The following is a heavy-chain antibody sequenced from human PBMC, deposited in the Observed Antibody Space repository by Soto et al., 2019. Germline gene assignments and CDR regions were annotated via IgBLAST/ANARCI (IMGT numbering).Heavy chain of an antibody. CDR1: GFTFSSYW. CDR3: ARGEPRHSILPVY. J-gene: IGHJ4*02. V-gene: IGHV3-74*01. D-gene: IGHD3-16*01. Sequence: EVQLVESGGGLVQPGGSLRLSCAASGFTFSSYWMHWVRQAPGKGLVWVSRINTDGSSTSYADSVKGRFTISRDNAENTRYLQMNSLTAEDTAGYYCARGEPRHSILPVYGGQGTLVTVA. CDR2: INTDGSST.